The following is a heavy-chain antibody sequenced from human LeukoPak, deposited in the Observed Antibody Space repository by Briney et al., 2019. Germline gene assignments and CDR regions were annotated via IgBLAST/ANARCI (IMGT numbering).Heavy chain of an antibody. CDR3: ARGPDVVLVSHWSFFDY. Sequence: GGSLRLSCAASGFTVSSNYISWVRQAPGKGLEWVSVIYSGGSTYYADSVKGRFTISRDNSKNTLYLQMGSLRTEDMAIYYCARGPDVVLVSHWSFFDYWGQGTLVTVSS. CDR2: IYSGGST. CDR1: GFTVSSNY. D-gene: IGHD2-8*02. V-gene: IGHV3-66*01. J-gene: IGHJ4*02.